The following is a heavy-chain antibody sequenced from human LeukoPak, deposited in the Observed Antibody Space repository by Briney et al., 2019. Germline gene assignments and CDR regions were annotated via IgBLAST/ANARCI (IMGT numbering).Heavy chain of an antibody. V-gene: IGHV1-2*02. CDR1: GYTFTDSY. Sequence: ASVKVSCKASGYTFTDSYMHWVRQAPGQGLEWMGWINPNSGATHYAQKFQGRVALTRDTSITTAYMDLSRLTSDDTALYYCARGHLWFGEGGWFDPWGRGTLVTVSS. CDR2: INPNSGAT. D-gene: IGHD3-10*01. J-gene: IGHJ5*02. CDR3: ARGHLWFGEGGWFDP.